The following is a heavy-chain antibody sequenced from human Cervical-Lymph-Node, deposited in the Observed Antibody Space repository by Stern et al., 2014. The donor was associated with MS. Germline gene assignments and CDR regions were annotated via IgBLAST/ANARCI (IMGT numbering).Heavy chain of an antibody. CDR1: GFTFSRYC. D-gene: IGHD5-12*01. CDR2: MSNEGSNK. Sequence: QVQLVESGGGLVQPGRSLRLSCAASGFTFSRYCMHWVRQAPGQGLEWEAVMSNEGSNKHYADSVKGRFTISRDNSKNTLFLQMDSLKAEDTAVYYCAKGKGYSGYDVGYYYGMDVWGQGTTVTVSS. V-gene: IGHV3-30*18. CDR3: AKGKGYSGYDVGYYYGMDV. J-gene: IGHJ6*02.